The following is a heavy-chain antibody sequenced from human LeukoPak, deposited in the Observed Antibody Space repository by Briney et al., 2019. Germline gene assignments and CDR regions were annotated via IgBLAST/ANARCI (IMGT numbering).Heavy chain of an antibody. J-gene: IGHJ4*02. D-gene: IGHD2/OR15-2a*01. CDR3: AREILYFDY. CDR1: GGSISSGSYY. Sequence: SQTLSLTCTVSGGSISSGSYYWRWIRQPAGKGLEWIGRIYTSGSTNYNPSLKSRVTISVHTSKNQSSLKLSSVTAADTAVYYCAREILYFDYWGQGTLVTVSS. CDR2: IYTSGST. V-gene: IGHV4-61*02.